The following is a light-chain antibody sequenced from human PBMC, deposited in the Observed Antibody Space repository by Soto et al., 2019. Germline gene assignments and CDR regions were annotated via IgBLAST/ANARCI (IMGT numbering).Light chain of an antibody. Sequence: DTPLTQSPSSLSASVGDRVTITCQASPDISNHLNWYQQKPGKAPNLLTYDASDLETGVPSRFSGGGSVTFFSCTINRLQPEDIATYCCQKHDGVPLFGPGTKVESK. CDR1: PDISNH. CDR3: QKHDGVPL. J-gene: IGKJ3*01. CDR2: DAS. V-gene: IGKV1-33*01.